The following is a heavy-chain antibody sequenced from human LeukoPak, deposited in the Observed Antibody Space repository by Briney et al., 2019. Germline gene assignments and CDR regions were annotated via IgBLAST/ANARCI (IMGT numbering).Heavy chain of an antibody. V-gene: IGHV4-39*07. J-gene: IGHJ6*03. Sequence: SETLSLTCTVSGGSISSSSYYWGWIRQPPGKGLEWIGSIYYSGSTYYNSSLKSRVTISVDTSKNQFSLKLSSVTAADTAVYYCARRCGFWSGYPDYYYYYYMDVWGKGTTVTVSS. CDR3: ARRCGFWSGYPDYYYYYYMDV. D-gene: IGHD3-3*01. CDR2: IYYSGST. CDR1: GGSISSSSYY.